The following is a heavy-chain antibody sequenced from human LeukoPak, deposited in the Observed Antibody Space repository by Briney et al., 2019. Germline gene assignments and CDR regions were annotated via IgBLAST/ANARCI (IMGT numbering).Heavy chain of an antibody. CDR2: IYSGGST. CDR1: GFTVSSNY. V-gene: IGHV3-66*01. J-gene: IGHJ3*02. Sequence: GGSLRLSCAASGFTVSSNYMSWVRQAPGKGLEWVSVIYSGGSTYYADSVKGRFTISRDNAKNSLYLQMNSLRAGDTAVYYCARARDAFDIWGQGTMVTVSS. CDR3: ARARDAFDI. D-gene: IGHD5-12*01.